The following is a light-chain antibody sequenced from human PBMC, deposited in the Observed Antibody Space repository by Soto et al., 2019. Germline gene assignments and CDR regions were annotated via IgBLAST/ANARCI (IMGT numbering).Light chain of an antibody. CDR1: QGITPY. J-gene: IGKJ4*01. CDR3: QKYNRAPGT. Sequence: DVQMTQSPSSLSSFVGDRVTITCRASQGITPYLAWFQQKPGKVPKLLIYATSNLQSGLPSRFSGSGSGTDFTLTINSLQPEDVGTYYCQKYNRAPGTFGGGTKVEIK. CDR2: ATS. V-gene: IGKV1-27*01.